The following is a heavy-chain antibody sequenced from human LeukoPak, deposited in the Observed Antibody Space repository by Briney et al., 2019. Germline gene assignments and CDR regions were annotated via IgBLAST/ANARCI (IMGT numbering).Heavy chain of an antibody. Sequence: GGSLRLSCAASGFTFRSYEMNWVRQAPGKGLEWVSYISSSDSSTHYADSVKGRFTISRDNAKNSLYLQMNSLRVEDMGVYYCARDVGSLSLWGRGTLVTVSS. D-gene: IGHD1-26*01. CDR3: ARDVGSLSL. CDR1: GFTFRSYE. J-gene: IGHJ1*01. V-gene: IGHV3-48*03. CDR2: ISSSDSST.